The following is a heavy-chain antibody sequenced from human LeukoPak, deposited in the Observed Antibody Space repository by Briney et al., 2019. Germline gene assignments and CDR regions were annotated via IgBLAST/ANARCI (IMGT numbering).Heavy chain of an antibody. CDR3: AKGDSSGGYYSN. CDR2: ISDSGGTT. D-gene: IGHD6-19*01. J-gene: IGHJ4*02. V-gene: IGHV3-23*01. Sequence: GGSLRLSCAASGFTYSIYALTWVRQAPGKGLEWVSAISDSGGTTYYADSVKGRFTISRDNFKNTLYLQMNSLRAEDTAVYHCAKGDSSGGYYSNWGQGTLVTVSS. CDR1: GFTYSIYA.